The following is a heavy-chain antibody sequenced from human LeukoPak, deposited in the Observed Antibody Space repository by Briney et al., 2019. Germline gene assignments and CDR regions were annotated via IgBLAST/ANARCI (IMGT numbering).Heavy chain of an antibody. CDR2: KKQDGSEK. CDR1: GFTFSSYW. D-gene: IGHD6-19*01. CDR3: ARDLEEQWLATSFDY. Sequence: GGSLRLSCAASGFTFSSYWMSWVRQAPGKGLEWVANKKQDGSEKYYVDSVKGRFTISRDNAKNSLYLQMNSLRAEDTAVYYCARDLEEQWLATSFDYWGQGTLVTVSS. V-gene: IGHV3-7*01. J-gene: IGHJ4*02.